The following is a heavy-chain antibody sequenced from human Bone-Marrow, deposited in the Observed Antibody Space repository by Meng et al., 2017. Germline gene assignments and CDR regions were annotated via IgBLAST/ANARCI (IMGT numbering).Heavy chain of an antibody. D-gene: IGHD6-19*01. CDR3: ARGNSSGWYWDPSNEYYFDY. Sequence: ASVKVSCKASGYTFTSYAMHWVRQAPGQRLEWMGWINAGNGNTKYSQKFQGRVTITRDTSASTAYMDLSSLRSEDTAVYYCARGNSSGWYWDPSNEYYFDYWGQGTLVTVSS. CDR1: GYTFTSYA. CDR2: INAGNGNT. V-gene: IGHV1-3*01. J-gene: IGHJ4*02.